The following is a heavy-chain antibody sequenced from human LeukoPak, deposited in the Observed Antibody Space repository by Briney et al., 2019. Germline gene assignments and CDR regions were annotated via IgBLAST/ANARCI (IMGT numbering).Heavy chain of an antibody. Sequence: ASVKVSCKASGYTFTGYYMHWVRQAPGQGLEWMGWINPSSGGSNYAQKFQGRVTMTRDTSISTAYIELRRLRSDDTAVYCCARGVVAAGTVDYWGQGTLVTVSS. CDR1: GYTFTGYY. CDR2: INPSSGGS. CDR3: ARGVVAAGTVDY. V-gene: IGHV1-2*02. D-gene: IGHD6-13*01. J-gene: IGHJ4*02.